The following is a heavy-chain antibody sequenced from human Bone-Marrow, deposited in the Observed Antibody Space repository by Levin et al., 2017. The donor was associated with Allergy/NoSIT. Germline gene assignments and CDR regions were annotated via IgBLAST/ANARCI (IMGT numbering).Heavy chain of an antibody. Sequence: GGSLRLSCAASGFTFIDHWMHWVRQAPGKGLAWVSRINSGGSSTNYADSVKGRFTISRDNAKNTVYLQMNSLRAEDTAVYYCVRGGAYSGSSSGYWGQGTLVTVSS. CDR3: VRGGAYSGSSSGY. CDR2: INSGGSST. D-gene: IGHD6-6*01. V-gene: IGHV3-74*01. CDR1: GFTFIDHW. J-gene: IGHJ4*02.